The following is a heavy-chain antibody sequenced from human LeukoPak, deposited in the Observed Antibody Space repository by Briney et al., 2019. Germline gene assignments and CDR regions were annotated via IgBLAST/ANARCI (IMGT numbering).Heavy chain of an antibody. CDR2: SDPEDGER. V-gene: IGHV1-24*01. J-gene: IGHJ4*02. CDR1: GKTLSDLS. D-gene: IGHD5-18*01. CDR3: VTGFTTMAVDYFDY. Sequence: ASVKVSCKVSGKTLSDLSIHWLRQPPGKGLEWLGGSDPEDGERIYAQMFQGRVTMTEDTFIDTAYMGLSSLRSEDTAVYYCVTGFTTMAVDYFDYWGQGTLVTVSP.